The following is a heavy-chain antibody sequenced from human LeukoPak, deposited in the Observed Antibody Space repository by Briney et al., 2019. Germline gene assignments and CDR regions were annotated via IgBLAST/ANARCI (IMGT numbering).Heavy chain of an antibody. CDR2: IKKDGSEK. J-gene: IGHJ4*02. V-gene: IGHV3-7*01. Sequence: GGSLRLSCAPSGFTFSIYWMSWVPAAPGGGVEWVANIKKDGSEKYYVDSVKGRFTISRDNAKNSLYLQMNSLRAEDTAVYYCARASSGWDYWGQGTLVTVSS. D-gene: IGHD6-19*01. CDR1: GFTFSIYW. CDR3: ARASSGWDY.